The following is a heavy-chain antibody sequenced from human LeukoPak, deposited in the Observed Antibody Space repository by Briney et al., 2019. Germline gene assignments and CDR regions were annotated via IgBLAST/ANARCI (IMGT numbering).Heavy chain of an antibody. D-gene: IGHD6-13*01. V-gene: IGHV3-20*04. Sequence: PGGSLRLSCAASGFTFDDYGMSWVRHAPGKGPELVCGINWNGGSTAYADSVKGRFTISRDNAKNSLYLQMNSLREEDMALYYGAKASVAARPWYAFFFCGQGTMVTVSS. CDR1: GFTFDDYG. J-gene: IGHJ3*01. CDR3: AKASVAARPWYAFFF. CDR2: INWNGGST.